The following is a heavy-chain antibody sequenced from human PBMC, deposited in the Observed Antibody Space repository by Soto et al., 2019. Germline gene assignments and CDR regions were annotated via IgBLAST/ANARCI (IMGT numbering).Heavy chain of an antibody. CDR3: AKSHSYSSSFGLDY. CDR1: GFTFSSYG. V-gene: IGHV3-30*18. Sequence: PGGSLRLSCAASGFTFSSYGMHWVRQAPGKGLEWVAVISYDGSNKYYADSVKGRFAISRDNSKNTLYLQMNSLRAEDTAVYYCAKSHSYSSSFGLDYWGQGTLVTVSS. J-gene: IGHJ4*02. D-gene: IGHD6-6*01. CDR2: ISYDGSNK.